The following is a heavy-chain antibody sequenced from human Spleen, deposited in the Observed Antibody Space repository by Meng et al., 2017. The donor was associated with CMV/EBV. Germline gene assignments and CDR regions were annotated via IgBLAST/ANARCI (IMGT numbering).Heavy chain of an antibody. CDR3: VRDDCTGGSCYSSVPYYYYYGMDV. CDR2: IKQDGSEK. D-gene: IGHD2-15*01. J-gene: IGHJ6*02. Sequence: GESLKISCAASGFTFSSYWMSWVRQAPGKGLEWVDNIKQDGSEKYYVDSVKGRFTISRDNAKNSLYLQMNSLRAEDTAVYYCVRDDCTGGSCYSSVPYYYYYGMDVWGQGTTVTVSS. V-gene: IGHV3-7*01. CDR1: GFTFSSYW.